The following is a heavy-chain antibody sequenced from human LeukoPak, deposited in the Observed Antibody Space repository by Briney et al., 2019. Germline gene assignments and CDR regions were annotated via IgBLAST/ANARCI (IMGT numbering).Heavy chain of an antibody. CDR3: ARDAPLGIVVPYPNLNAFDI. V-gene: IGHV4-4*07. CDR1: GGSISSYY. J-gene: IGHJ3*02. Sequence: SETLSLTCTVSGGSISSYYWSWIRQPAGKGLEGIGRIYTSGSTNYNPSLKSRVTMSVDTSKNQFSLKLSSVTAADTAVYYCARDAPLGIVVPYPNLNAFDIWGQGTMVTVSS. CDR2: IYTSGST. D-gene: IGHD3-22*01.